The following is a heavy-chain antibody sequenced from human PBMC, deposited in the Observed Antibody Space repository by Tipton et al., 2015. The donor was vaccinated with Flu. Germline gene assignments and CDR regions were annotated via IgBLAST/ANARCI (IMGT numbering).Heavy chain of an antibody. CDR1: GGSITSGNHF. Sequence: GLVKPSQTLSLSCAVSGGSITSGNHFWTWIRQPAGGGLEWIGRISTSGSTNYNPSLQSRLTISLDTSKNEFSLKLTSVTAADSAVYFCARDALSESIRYLALGIDVWGQGTTVTVSS. V-gene: IGHV4-61*02. CDR3: ARDALSESIRYLALGIDV. J-gene: IGHJ6*02. D-gene: IGHD3-9*01. CDR2: ISTSGST.